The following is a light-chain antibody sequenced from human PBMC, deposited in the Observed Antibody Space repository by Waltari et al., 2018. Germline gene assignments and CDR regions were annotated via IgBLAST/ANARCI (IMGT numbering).Light chain of an antibody. Sequence: EIVLTQSPATLSLSPGDRATLSCRASPSVSSYLAWYQQKPGQAPRLLIYDASNRATGIPARFSGSGSGTDFTLTISSLEPEDFAVYYCQQRRNWPLTFGGGTKVEIK. CDR3: QQRRNWPLT. J-gene: IGKJ4*01. CDR2: DAS. V-gene: IGKV3-11*01. CDR1: PSVSSY.